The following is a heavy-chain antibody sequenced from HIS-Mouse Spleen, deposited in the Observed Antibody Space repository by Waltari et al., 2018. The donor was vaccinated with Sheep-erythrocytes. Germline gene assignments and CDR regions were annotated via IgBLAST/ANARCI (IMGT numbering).Heavy chain of an antibody. J-gene: IGHJ3*02. CDR2: INPNSGGT. CDR1: GYTFTGYY. V-gene: IGHV1-2*02. Sequence: QVQLVQSGAEVKKPGASVKVSCKASGYTFTGYYMHWVRQAPGQGLEWMGWINPNSGGTNYAQKFQGRVTMTRDTSISTAYMELSRLRSDDTAVYYCARGYYDFWSGSALGAFDIWGQGTMVTVSS. D-gene: IGHD3-3*01. CDR3: ARGYYDFWSGSALGAFDI.